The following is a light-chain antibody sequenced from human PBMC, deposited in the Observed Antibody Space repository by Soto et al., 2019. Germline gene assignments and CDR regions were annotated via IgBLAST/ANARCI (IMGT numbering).Light chain of an antibody. J-gene: IGKJ1*01. CDR1: QSIGNR. Sequence: DLQRTQSPSTLSPSVGDRITISCRASQSIGNRLAWYQQKPGTAPKVLIYHASSLETGVPSRFSGSGSGTEFTLTISSLQPDDFATYYCQHYNSYGTFGQGTK. CDR3: QHYNSYGT. CDR2: HAS. V-gene: IGKV1-5*01.